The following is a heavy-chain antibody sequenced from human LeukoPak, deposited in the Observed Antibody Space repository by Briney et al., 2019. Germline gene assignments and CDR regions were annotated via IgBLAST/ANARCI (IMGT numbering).Heavy chain of an antibody. J-gene: IGHJ4*02. CDR1: GGSISSYY. CDR3: AKSGGYGLIDY. CDR2: IYYSGYT. Sequence: SETLSLTCTVSGGSISSYYWSWIRQPPGKGLEWIGYIYYSGYTNYNPSLKSRVTISVDTSKNQFSLRLSSVTAADTAMYFCAKSGGYGLIDYWGQGTLVTVSS. V-gene: IGHV4-59*08. D-gene: IGHD1-26*01.